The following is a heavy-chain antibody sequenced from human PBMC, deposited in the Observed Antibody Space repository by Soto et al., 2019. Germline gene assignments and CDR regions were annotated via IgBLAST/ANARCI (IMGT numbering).Heavy chain of an antibody. V-gene: IGHV1-69*06. Sequence: GASVEVSCKASGGTFSSYAISWVRQAPGQGLEWMGGIIPIFGTANYAQKFQGRVTITADKSTSTAYMELSSLRSEDTAVYYCASGPFYDFWSGGGYYYYGMDVWGQGTTVTVSS. D-gene: IGHD3-3*01. CDR1: GGTFSSYA. CDR2: IIPIFGTA. CDR3: ASGPFYDFWSGGGYYYYGMDV. J-gene: IGHJ6*02.